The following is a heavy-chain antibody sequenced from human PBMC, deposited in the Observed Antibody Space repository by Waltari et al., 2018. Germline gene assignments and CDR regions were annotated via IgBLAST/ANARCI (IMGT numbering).Heavy chain of an antibody. D-gene: IGHD1-1*01. CDR1: GDSLNSNSW. Sequence: QLQLQASGPGLVKPSETLSLTCTVSGDSLNSNSWWSWVRQSPDKGLEWIGQVLRNGRSNYNPSLEGRVIISLDTSNNRFSLELTSATAVDTAVYYCARDRGTGLYLDSWGPGTLVTVS. J-gene: IGHJ4*02. CDR3: ARDRGTGLYLDS. CDR2: VLRNGRS. V-gene: IGHV4-4*02.